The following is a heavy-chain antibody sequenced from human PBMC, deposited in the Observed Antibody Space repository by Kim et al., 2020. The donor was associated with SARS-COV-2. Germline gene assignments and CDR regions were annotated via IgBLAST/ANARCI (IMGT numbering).Heavy chain of an antibody. CDR2: ISYDGSNK. D-gene: IGHD1-1*01. J-gene: IGHJ6*01. CDR1: GFTFSSYA. CDR3: AREVGTTGTGGRAYYYYG. Sequence: GGSLRLSCAASGFTFSSYAMHWVRQAPGKGLEWVAVISYDGSNKYYADSVKGRFTISRDNSKNKLYLQMNSLRAEDTAVYYCAREVGTTGTGGRAYYYYG. V-gene: IGHV3-30-3*01.